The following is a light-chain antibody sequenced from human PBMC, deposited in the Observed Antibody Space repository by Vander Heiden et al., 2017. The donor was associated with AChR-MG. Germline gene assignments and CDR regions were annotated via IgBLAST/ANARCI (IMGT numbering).Light chain of an antibody. CDR2: DVS. V-gene: IGLV2-11*01. CDR1: SSDVGGYNY. J-gene: IGLJ2*01. CDR3: CSYAGSYTFG. Sequence: QSALTQPRPASGSPGQSVTTPCTGTSSDVGGYNYVSWYQQHPGKAPKLMIYDVSKRPSGVPDRFSGSKSGNTASLTISGLQAEDEADYYCCSYAGSYTFGFGGGTKLTVL.